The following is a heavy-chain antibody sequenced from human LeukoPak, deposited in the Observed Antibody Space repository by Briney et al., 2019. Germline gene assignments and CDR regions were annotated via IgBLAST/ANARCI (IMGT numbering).Heavy chain of an antibody. Sequence: GGSLRLSCAASGFTFSSYWMHWVRQAPGKGLVWVSRINTDGTSTTYADSVKGRFTISRDNAKNTLYLQMNSLRAEDTAVYYCARDGIAARGAFDIWGQGTMVTVSS. D-gene: IGHD6-6*01. CDR2: INTDGTST. J-gene: IGHJ3*02. CDR1: GFTFSSYW. V-gene: IGHV3-74*01. CDR3: ARDGIAARGAFDI.